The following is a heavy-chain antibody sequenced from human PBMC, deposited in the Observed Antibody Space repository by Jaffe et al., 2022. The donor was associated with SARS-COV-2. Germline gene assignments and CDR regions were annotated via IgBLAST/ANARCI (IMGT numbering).Heavy chain of an antibody. Sequence: EVQLVESGGGLVQPGGSLRLSCAASGFGFSSHDMIWVRQAPGKGLESVSGISGSGGHTFYADSVKARFTISRDPSKNTLYLQMNSLRAEDTALYYCVKGQWGDYWGQGTLVTVSS. CDR3: VKGQWGDY. V-gene: IGHV3-23*04. J-gene: IGHJ4*02. D-gene: IGHD2-8*01. CDR1: GFGFSSHD. CDR2: ISGSGGHT.